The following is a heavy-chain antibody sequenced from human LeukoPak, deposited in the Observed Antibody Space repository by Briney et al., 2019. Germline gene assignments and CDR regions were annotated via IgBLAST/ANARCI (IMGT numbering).Heavy chain of an antibody. CDR2: INHSGST. J-gene: IGHJ3*02. CDR3: ARRRRIVGATPGAFDM. Sequence: PSETLSLTCAVYGGSFSGYYWSWTRQPPGKGREGIGEINHSGSTNYNPSLKSRVTISVDTSKNQFSLKLSSVTAADTAVYYCARRRRIVGATPGAFDMWGQGTMVTVSS. V-gene: IGHV4-34*01. CDR1: GGSFSGYY. D-gene: IGHD1-26*01.